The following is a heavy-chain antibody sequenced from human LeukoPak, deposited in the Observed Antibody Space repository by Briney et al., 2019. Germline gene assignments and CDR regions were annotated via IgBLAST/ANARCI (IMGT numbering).Heavy chain of an antibody. V-gene: IGHV4-34*01. D-gene: IGHD6-19*01. CDR1: GFTFSSYS. CDR3: ASHYSSGWYFDY. Sequence: GSLRLSCAASGFTFSSYSMNWIRQPPGKGLEWIGEINHSGSTNYNPSLKSRVTISVDTSKNQFSLKLSSVTAADTAVYYCASHYSSGWYFDYWGQGTLVTVSS. J-gene: IGHJ4*02. CDR2: INHSGST.